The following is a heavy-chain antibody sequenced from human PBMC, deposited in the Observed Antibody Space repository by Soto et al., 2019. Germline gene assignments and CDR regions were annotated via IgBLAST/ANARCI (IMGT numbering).Heavy chain of an antibody. CDR1: GFTLSGYA. D-gene: IGHD6-6*01. V-gene: IGHV3-64*01. J-gene: IGHJ6*03. Sequence: EVQLAESGGGLAQPGGSLRLSCAASGFTLSGYAMDWVRQAPGKGREYVSGISSNGVGTYYANSVQGRFTISRDNSKNKVYLQMGSMRPEDMSVYYCARRARPDFYYMDVWGKGTTVTVS. CDR3: ARRARPDFYYMDV. CDR2: ISSNGVGT.